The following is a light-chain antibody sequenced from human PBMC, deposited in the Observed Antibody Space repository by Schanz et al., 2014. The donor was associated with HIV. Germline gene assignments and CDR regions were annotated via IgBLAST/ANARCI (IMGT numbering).Light chain of an antibody. J-gene: IGLJ1*01. CDR3: NSYSHSNTYV. CDR2: DVT. Sequence: QSALTQPASVSGPPGQSITFSCTGGGSEFGSSLSVSWYQQHPGRAPRLLVYDVTYRPSGVSNRFSGSKSGNTASLTISGLQPEDEADYYCNSYSHSNTYVFGSGTKLTVL. V-gene: IGLV2-14*03. CDR1: GSEFGSSLS.